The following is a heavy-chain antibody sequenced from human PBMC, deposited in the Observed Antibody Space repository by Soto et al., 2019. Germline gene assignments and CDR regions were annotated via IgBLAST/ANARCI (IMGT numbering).Heavy chain of an antibody. CDR2: IYYSGST. CDR3: ARRYGDYFDY. J-gene: IGHJ4*02. D-gene: IGHD4-17*01. V-gene: IGHV4-59*08. Sequence: SETLSLTCTVSGGSISSYYWSWIRQPPGKGLEWIGYIYYSGSTNYNPSLKSRVTISVDTSKNQFSLKLSSVTTADTAVYYCARRYGDYFDYWGQGTLVTVSS. CDR1: GGSISSYY.